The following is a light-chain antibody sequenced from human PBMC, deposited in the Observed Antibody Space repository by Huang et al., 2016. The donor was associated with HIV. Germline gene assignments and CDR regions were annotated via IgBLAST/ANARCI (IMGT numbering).Light chain of an antibody. J-gene: IGKJ4*01. V-gene: IGKV4-1*01. CDR1: QSVLYSSNNKNY. Sequence: DIVMTQSPDSLAVSLGERATINCKSSQSVLYSSNNKNYLAWYKQKPGQPPKLLIYCASTREFGVPDRFSGSGSGTDFTLTISSLQAEDVAVYYCQQYYTTPLTFGGGTMVEI. CDR2: CAS. CDR3: QQYYTTPLT.